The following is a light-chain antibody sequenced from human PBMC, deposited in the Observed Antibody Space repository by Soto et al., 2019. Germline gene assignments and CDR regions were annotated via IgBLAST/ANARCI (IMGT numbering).Light chain of an antibody. CDR2: WAS. CDR3: QQYYTPPVT. CDR1: QSLLH. Sequence: DIVMTQSPDSLAVSLGARATINCKSSQSLLHLAWYQQKPGQPPKLLIYWASTRESGVPDRFSGSASGTDFTLTISSLQAEDVAIYYCQQYYTPPVTFGQGTKV. J-gene: IGKJ1*01. V-gene: IGKV4-1*01.